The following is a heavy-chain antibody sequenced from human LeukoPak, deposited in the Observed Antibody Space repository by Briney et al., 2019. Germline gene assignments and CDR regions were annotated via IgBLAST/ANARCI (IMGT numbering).Heavy chain of an antibody. CDR3: VKQLGAVAGY. J-gene: IGHJ4*02. CDR1: GFTVSSFW. CDR2: IEQHGSEK. Sequence: PGGSLRLSCAASGFTVSSFWMSWVRQAPGKGLEWVANIEQHGSEKYYVDSVKGRFTISRDNAKNSLYLQMNSLRAEDTAVYYCVKQLGAVAGYWGQGTLVTVSS. V-gene: IGHV3-7*01. D-gene: IGHD6-19*01.